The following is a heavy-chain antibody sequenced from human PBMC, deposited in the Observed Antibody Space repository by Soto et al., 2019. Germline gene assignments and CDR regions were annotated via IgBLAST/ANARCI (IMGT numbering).Heavy chain of an antibody. CDR2: IYYSGST. J-gene: IGHJ4*02. CDR3: ARAYGGYADY. V-gene: IGHV4-59*01. D-gene: IGHD5-12*01. Sequence: SETLSLTCTVSGGSISSYCWSWIRQPPGKGLEWIGYIYYSGSTNYNPSLKSRVTISVDTPKNQFSLKLSSVTAADTAVYYCARAYGGYADYWGQGALVTVSS. CDR1: GGSISSYC.